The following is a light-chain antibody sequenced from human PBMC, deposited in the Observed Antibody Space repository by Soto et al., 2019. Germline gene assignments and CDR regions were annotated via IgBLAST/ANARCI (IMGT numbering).Light chain of an antibody. CDR2: DVS. V-gene: IGLV2-14*01. J-gene: IGLJ2*01. Sequence: QSALTQPASVSGSPGQSITISCTGTSSDVGGYNYVSWYQQHPGKAPKLMIYDVSNRPSGVSNRFSGSKSGNTASLTISGLQAEDEDDYYCRSYTSSSSLFGGGTKRTVL. CDR1: SSDVGGYNY. CDR3: RSYTSSSSL.